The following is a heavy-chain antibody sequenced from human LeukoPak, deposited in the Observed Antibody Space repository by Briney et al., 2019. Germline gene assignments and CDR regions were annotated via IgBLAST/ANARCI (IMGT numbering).Heavy chain of an antibody. J-gene: IGHJ4*02. D-gene: IGHD3-22*01. CDR1: GGSISGSSYY. Sequence: SETLSLTCTVSGGSISGSSYYWGWIRQPPGKGLEWIGSIYHSGSTYYNPSLKSRVTISVDTSKNQFSLKLSSVTAADTAVYYCARGPDSSGYYYFDYWGQGTLVTVSS. CDR2: IYHSGST. V-gene: IGHV4-39*07. CDR3: ARGPDSSGYYYFDY.